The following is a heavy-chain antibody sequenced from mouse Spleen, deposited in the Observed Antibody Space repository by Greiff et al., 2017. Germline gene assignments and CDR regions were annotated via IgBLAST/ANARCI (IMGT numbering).Heavy chain of an antibody. D-gene: IGHD1-1*01. CDR3: AITTVEGNYFDY. J-gene: IGHJ2*01. CDR2: IDPSDSYT. CDR1: GYTFTSYW. Sequence: VQLQQPGAELVMPGASVKLSCKASGYTFTSYWMHWVKQRPGQGLEWIGEIDPSDSYTNYNQKFKGKATLTVDKSSSTAYMQLSSLTSEDSAVYYCAITTVEGNYFDYWGQGTTLTVSS. V-gene: IGHV1-69*01.